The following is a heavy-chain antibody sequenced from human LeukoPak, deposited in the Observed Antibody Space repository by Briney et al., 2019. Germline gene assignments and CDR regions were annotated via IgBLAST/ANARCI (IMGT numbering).Heavy chain of an antibody. CDR3: ANLAAPGYEYFQR. V-gene: IGHV3-23*01. CDR1: GFTFSSYV. D-gene: IGHD6-13*01. Sequence: GGSLRLSCAASGFTFSSYVMSWVRQAPGKGPEWVSLISGSGNNTLYADSMRGRFTVSRDNSKDTLYLQMSSLGAEDTATYYCANLAAPGYEYFQRWGQGTLVTVSS. J-gene: IGHJ1*01. CDR2: ISGSGNNT.